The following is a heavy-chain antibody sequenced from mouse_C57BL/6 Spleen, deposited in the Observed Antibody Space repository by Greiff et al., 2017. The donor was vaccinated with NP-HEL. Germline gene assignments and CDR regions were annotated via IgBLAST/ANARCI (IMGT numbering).Heavy chain of an antibody. CDR2: IRNKANGYTT. J-gene: IGHJ4*01. Sequence: EVKLVESGGGLVQPGGSLSLSCAASGFTFTDYYMSWVRQPPGKALEWLGFIRNKANGYTTEYSASVKGRFTISRDNSQSILYLQMNALRAEDGAAVKGCFTTSRYNSQSILDLQMNALRAEDSATYYCARSLMMTRRNYYAMDYWGQGTSVTVSS. V-gene: IGHV7-3*01. CDR1: GFTFTDYY. D-gene: IGHD6-1*01. CDR3: CFTTSRYNSQSILDLQMNALRAEDSATYYCARSLMMTRRNYYAMDY.